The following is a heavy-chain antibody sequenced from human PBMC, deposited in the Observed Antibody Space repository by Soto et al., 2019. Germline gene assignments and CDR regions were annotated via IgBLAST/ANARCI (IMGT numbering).Heavy chain of an antibody. Sequence: QVQLQESGPGLVKPSGTLSLTCAVSGGSISTSNWWSWVRQPPGKGLEWIGEVYRTGSTTYNPSLESRLTISVDKSKNPFALKLTSVTAADTAVYYCARARATIAAAAIFDCWGQGTLVTVSS. V-gene: IGHV4-4*02. D-gene: IGHD6-13*01. CDR3: ARARATIAAAAIFDC. CDR1: GGSISTSNW. CDR2: VYRTGST. J-gene: IGHJ4*02.